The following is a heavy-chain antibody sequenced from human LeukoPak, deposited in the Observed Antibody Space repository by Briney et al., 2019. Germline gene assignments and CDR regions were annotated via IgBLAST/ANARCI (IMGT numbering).Heavy chain of an antibody. CDR3: TTLTRELRFLEWSLSDYFDY. CDR1: GFTFSNAW. V-gene: IGHV3-15*07. J-gene: IGHJ4*02. D-gene: IGHD3-3*01. Sequence: PGGSLRLSCAASGFTFSNAWMNWVRQAPGKGLEWVGRIKSKTDGGTTDYAAPVKGRFTISRDDSKNTLYLQMNSLKTEDTAVYYCTTLTRELRFLEWSLSDYFDYWGQGTLVTVSS. CDR2: IKSKTDGGTT.